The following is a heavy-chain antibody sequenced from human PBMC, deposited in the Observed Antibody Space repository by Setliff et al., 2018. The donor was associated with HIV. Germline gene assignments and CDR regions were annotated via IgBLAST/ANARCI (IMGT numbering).Heavy chain of an antibody. D-gene: IGHD1-26*01. V-gene: IGHV4-61*02. CDR2: ISSSGST. J-gene: IGHJ4*02. CDR3: ARVRVVQSGTYYVQSFDY. Sequence: PSETLSLTCTVSGGSISSGSYYWNWIRQPAGKGLEWIGRISSSGSTNYNPSLKSRVTISVDTSKDQFSLNLTSVTAADTAVYYCARVRVVQSGTYYVQSFDYWGQGTLVTVSS. CDR1: GGSISSGSYY.